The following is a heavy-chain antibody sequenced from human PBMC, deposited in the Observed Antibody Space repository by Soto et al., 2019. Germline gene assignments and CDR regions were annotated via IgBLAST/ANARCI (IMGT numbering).Heavy chain of an antibody. CDR1: GGIFGTYT. J-gene: IGHJ5*02. CDR2: IIPLLNKA. CDR3: ARGHHGWVDP. Sequence: QVQLVQSGAEMKKPGSSVKVSCKASGGIFGTYTINWVRQAPGQGLEWMGRIIPLLNKADYAQKFQGRVTISVERSAHTAYMDLGILTSGDTAVYFCARGHHGWVDPWGQGSLVTLSS. V-gene: IGHV1-69*02.